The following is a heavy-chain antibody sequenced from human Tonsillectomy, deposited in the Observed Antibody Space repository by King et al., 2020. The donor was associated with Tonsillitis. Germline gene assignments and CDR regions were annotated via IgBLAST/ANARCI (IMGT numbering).Heavy chain of an antibody. Sequence: QLVQSGAEVKKPGESLKISCKASENTFTSHWIGWVRQMPGKGLEWMAIIYPCDSDTRYSPSFEGQVSISVDRSFSTAYLQWRSLKAPDTAMYYCARLGTGTFYPYFDYWGQGTLVTVSS. CDR2: IYPCDSDT. J-gene: IGHJ4*02. CDR1: ENTFTSHW. V-gene: IGHV5-51*01. CDR3: ARLGTGTFYPYFDY. D-gene: IGHD1-26*01.